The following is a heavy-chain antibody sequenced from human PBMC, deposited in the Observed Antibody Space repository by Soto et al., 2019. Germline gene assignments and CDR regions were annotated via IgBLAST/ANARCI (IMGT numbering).Heavy chain of an antibody. CDR3: ARDRDFDY. V-gene: IGHV4-39*02. CDR2: IFYSGST. CDR1: GGSISSSSYY. Sequence: SETLSLTCTVSGGSISSSSYYWVLIRQPPGKGLEWIGSIFYSGSTYYNPSLKSRVTISVDTSKNQFSLKLSSVTAADTAVYYCARDRDFDYWGQGTLVTVSS. J-gene: IGHJ4*02.